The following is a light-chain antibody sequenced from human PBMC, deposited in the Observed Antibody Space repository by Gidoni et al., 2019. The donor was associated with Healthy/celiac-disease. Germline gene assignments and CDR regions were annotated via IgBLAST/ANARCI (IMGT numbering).Light chain of an antibody. Sequence: DIQLTQSPSFLSASVGDRVAITCRASQGISSYLAWDQQKPGKAPKLLIYAASTLQSGVPSRFSGSGSGTEFTLTISSRQPEDFATYYCQQLNSYPLFTFGPGTKVDIK. CDR3: QQLNSYPLFT. J-gene: IGKJ3*01. CDR1: QGISSY. V-gene: IGKV1-9*01. CDR2: AAS.